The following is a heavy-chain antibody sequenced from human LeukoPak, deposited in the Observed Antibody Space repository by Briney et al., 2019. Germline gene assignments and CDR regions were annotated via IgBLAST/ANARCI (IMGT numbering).Heavy chain of an antibody. D-gene: IGHD6-13*01. J-gene: IGHJ3*01. CDR3: VAYKFLHSWSAFDF. V-gene: IGHV3-7*01. Sequence: GGSLRLSCAVSGFTSSTAWLTWVRQAPGKGPEWVADMRQDGSDKYYLDSVRGRFIISGDIVKNSVSLHVNRLSVEDTAVYYCVAYKFLHSWSAFDFWGRGTMVTVSS. CDR2: MRQDGSDK. CDR1: GFTSSTAW.